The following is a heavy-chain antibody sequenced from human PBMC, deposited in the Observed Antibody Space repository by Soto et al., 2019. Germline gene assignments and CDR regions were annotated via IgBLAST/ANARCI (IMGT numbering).Heavy chain of an antibody. V-gene: IGHV1-3*01. J-gene: IGHJ4*02. D-gene: IGHD3-9*01. CDR3: AREPQGTYYDILTGYYNAFDY. Sequence: ASVKVSCKASGYTFTSYAMHWVRQAPGQRLGWMGWINAGNGNTKYSQKFQGRVTITRDTSASTAYMELSSLRSEDTAVYYCAREPQGTYYDILTGYYNAFDYWGQGTLVTVSS. CDR1: GYTFTSYA. CDR2: INAGNGNT.